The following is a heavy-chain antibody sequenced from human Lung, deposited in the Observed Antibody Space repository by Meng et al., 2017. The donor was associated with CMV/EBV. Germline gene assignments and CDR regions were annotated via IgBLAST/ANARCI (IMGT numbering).Heavy chain of an antibody. V-gene: IGHV4-4*02. CDR3: LRRSGGSV. J-gene: IGHJ1*01. CDR2: IPHRGSS. CDR1: GDSITNHNW. Sequence: RESGPALVNPSATLSLTFAVSGDSITNHNWWAWVRQPPGKGLEWIGEIPHRGSSAYNPSLKSRVSMSIDKSKNQFSLKLTSVTAADTAVYHCLRRSGGSVWGQGTLVTVSS. D-gene: IGHD3-10*01.